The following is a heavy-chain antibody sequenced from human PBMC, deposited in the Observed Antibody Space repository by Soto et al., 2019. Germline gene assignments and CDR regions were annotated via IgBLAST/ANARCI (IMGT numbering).Heavy chain of an antibody. CDR3: AKDLRAYCSGGSCYYYGMDV. V-gene: IGHV3-30*18. J-gene: IGHJ6*02. D-gene: IGHD2-15*01. Sequence: PGGSLRLSCAASGFTFSNYGMHWVRQAPGKGLEWLAVILGDGSNKYYADSVKGRFTISRDNSKNTLYLQMNSLRAEDTAVYYCAKDLRAYCSGGSCYYYGMDVWGQGTTVTVSS. CDR1: GFTFSNYG. CDR2: ILGDGSNK.